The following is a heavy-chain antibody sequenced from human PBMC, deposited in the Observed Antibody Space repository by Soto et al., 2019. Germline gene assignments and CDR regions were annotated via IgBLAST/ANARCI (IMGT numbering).Heavy chain of an antibody. D-gene: IGHD6-19*01. J-gene: IGHJ5*02. V-gene: IGHV4-59*02. CDR2: IHINGRN. CDR1: GGSVSSYY. CDR3: AGLGWLVPGVGSYWFDP. Sequence: QVQLQESGPGLVKPLETLSLTCSVSGGSVSSYYWSWIRQPQGKGLEWNGYIHINGRNNHNPSLKSRVTLSVDTSKNQVSLKLSSVTAADTAVYYCAGLGWLVPGVGSYWFDPWGQGTLVTVSS.